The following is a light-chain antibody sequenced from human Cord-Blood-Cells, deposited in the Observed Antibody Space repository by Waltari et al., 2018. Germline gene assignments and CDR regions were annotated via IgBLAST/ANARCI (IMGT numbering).Light chain of an antibody. CDR3: CSYAGSSTFVV. J-gene: IGLJ2*01. CDR1: SSDVGSYNL. CDR2: EGS. V-gene: IGLV2-23*03. Sequence: QSALTQPASVSGSPGQSITISCTGTSSDVGSYNLVSWDQQHPGKAPKLMSYEGSKRPSGVSNRFSGSKSGNTASLTSSGLQAEDEADYYCCSYAGSSTFVVFGGGTKLTVL.